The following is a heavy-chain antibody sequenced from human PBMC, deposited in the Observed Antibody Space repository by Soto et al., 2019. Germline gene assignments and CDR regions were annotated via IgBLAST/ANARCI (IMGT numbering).Heavy chain of an antibody. Sequence: ASVKVYCKASGYTFTGYYMHWVRQTPGQGLEWMGWINPNSGGTNYAQKFQGWVTMTRDTSISTAYMELSRLRSDDTAVYYCARVSGTSSSWSSRASGYGMDVWGQGTTVTVSS. D-gene: IGHD6-13*01. V-gene: IGHV1-2*04. CDR3: ARVSGTSSSWSSRASGYGMDV. J-gene: IGHJ6*02. CDR1: GYTFTGYY. CDR2: INPNSGGT.